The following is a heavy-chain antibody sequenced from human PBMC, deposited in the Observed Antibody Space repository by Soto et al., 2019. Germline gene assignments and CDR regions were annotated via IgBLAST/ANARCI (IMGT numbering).Heavy chain of an antibody. V-gene: IGHV4-59*11. CDR2: IYDSGST. J-gene: IGHJ4*02. CDR3: VRAVGGVSHLDY. Sequence: SETLSLTCSVSGDSLKNHYWAWIRHSPGKGLEWIGNIYDSGSTNYSPALKSRVSMSVDTSKNLISLKMNSVTAADTAVYFCVRAVGGVSHLDYWGLGTLVTVSS. CDR1: GDSLKNHY. D-gene: IGHD2-8*02.